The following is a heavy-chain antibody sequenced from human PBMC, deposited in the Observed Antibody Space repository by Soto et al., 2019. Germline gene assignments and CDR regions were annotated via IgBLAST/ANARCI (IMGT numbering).Heavy chain of an antibody. Sequence: PSESLFLNGAVSGYSISSGYYWGCIRQPPGKGLEWIGSIYHSGSTYYNPSLKSRVTISVDTSKNQFSLKLSSVTAADTAVYYCARASPAARSPKYYFDYWGQGTLVTVSS. CDR3: ARASPAARSPKYYFDY. V-gene: IGHV4-38-2*01. D-gene: IGHD6-6*01. CDR2: IYHSGST. CDR1: GYSISSGYY. J-gene: IGHJ4*02.